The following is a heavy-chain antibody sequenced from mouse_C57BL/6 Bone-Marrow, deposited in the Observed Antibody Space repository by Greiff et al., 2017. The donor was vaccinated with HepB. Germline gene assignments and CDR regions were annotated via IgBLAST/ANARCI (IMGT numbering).Heavy chain of an antibody. J-gene: IGHJ2*01. CDR1: GFTFSSYA. V-gene: IGHV5-4*01. Sequence: EVQGVESGGGLVKPGGSLKLSCAASGFTFSSYAMSGVRQTPEKRLEWVATISDGGGYPYYPDNVKGRSTISRDKAKNKLYLQMSHLKSEDTAMYYCARDEDYSDGSSLTGGYYFDYWGQGTTLTVSS. CDR2: ISDGGGYP. CDR3: ARDEDYSDGSSLTGGYYFDY. D-gene: IGHD1-1*01.